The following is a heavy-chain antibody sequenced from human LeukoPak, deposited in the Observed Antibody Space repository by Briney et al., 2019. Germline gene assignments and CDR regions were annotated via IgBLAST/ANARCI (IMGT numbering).Heavy chain of an antibody. V-gene: IGHV3-66*01. J-gene: IGHJ6*02. CDR3: ARGGYDMDV. D-gene: IGHD2-2*01. Sequence: PGGSLRLSCAASGLTVSSSYMSWARQAPGKGVEWVSVFEPGGRTYYADSVRGRFTISRDNSRNTLYLQMNSLRVEDMALYYCARGGYDMDVWGQGTTVTVSS. CDR1: GLTVSSSY. CDR2: FEPGGRT.